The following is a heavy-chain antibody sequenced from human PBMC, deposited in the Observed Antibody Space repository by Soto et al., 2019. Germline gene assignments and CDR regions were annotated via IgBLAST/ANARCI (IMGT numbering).Heavy chain of an antibody. D-gene: IGHD6-19*01. J-gene: IGHJ6*02. Sequence: QVQLVQSGAEVKKPGSSVKVSCKASGGTFSNYAISWVRQAPGQGLEWMGGLVPIFGTTYYAQKFQGRVTIIADDSTTTAYLELSSLRSEDTAMYYCARVEAVAGIYNYHGLDVWGQGTAVSVSS. CDR3: ARVEAVAGIYNYHGLDV. V-gene: IGHV1-69*12. CDR2: LVPIFGTT. CDR1: GGTFSNYA.